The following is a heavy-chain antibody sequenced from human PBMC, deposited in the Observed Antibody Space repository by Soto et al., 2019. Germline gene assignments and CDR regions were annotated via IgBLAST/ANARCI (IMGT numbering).Heavy chain of an antibody. CDR1: GGSFSGYY. Sequence: SDTLSLTCAVYGGSFSGYYWSWIRQPPGTGLEWIGEINHSGSTNYNPSLKSRVTISVDTSKNQFSLKLSSVTAADTAVYYCARGRKEGSGPAAMGSEYYFDYWGQGTLVTVS. CDR3: ARGRKEGSGPAAMGSEYYFDY. V-gene: IGHV4-34*01. CDR2: INHSGST. J-gene: IGHJ4*02. D-gene: IGHD2-2*01.